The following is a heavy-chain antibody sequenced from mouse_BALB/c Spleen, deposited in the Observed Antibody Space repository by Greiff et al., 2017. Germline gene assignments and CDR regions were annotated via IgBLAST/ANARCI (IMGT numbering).Heavy chain of an antibody. CDR1: GFTFSSYT. CDR3: ARQAYYAMDY. J-gene: IGHJ4*01. V-gene: IGHV5-12-2*01. Sequence: EVLLVESGGGLVQPGGSLKLSCAASGFTFSSYTMSWVRQTPEKRLEWVAYISNGGGSTYYPDTVKGRFTISRDNAKNTLYLQMSRLKSADTAMYYCARQAYYAMDYWGQGTSVTVSS. CDR2: ISNGGGST.